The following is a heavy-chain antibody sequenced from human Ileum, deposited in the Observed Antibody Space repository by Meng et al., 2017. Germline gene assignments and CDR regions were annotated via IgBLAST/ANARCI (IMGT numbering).Heavy chain of an antibody. V-gene: IGHV3-23*01. D-gene: IGHD1-26*01. CDR2: VFGSGDNT. CDR1: GFTFSSNA. J-gene: IGHJ4*02. CDR3: AKGRGGTSIYDS. Sequence: GGSLRLSCAASGFTFSSNAMAWVRQAPGKGLEWVSSVFGSGDNTYYADSVKGRFTISRDNSKNTLYLQMNSLGAQDTAVYYCAKGRGGTSIYDSWGQGTLVTVSS.